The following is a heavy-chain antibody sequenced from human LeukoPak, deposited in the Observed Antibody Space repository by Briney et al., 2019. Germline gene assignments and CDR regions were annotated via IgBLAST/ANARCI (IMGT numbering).Heavy chain of an antibody. J-gene: IGHJ1*01. D-gene: IGHD3-22*01. CDR1: GFTFSSYW. CDR3: ARAPSEIGGYYPEYFRH. V-gene: IGHV3-74*01. CDR2: IKSDGST. Sequence: PGGSLRLSCAASGFTFSSYWVHWVRQARGKGLVWVSRIKSDGSTNYADSVKGRFTISRDNAKNTVSLQMNSLRAEDTGVYYCARAPSEIGGYYPEYFRHWGQGTLVTVSS.